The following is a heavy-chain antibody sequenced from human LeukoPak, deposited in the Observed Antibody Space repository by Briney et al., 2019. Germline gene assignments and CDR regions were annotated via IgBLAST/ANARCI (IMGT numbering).Heavy chain of an antibody. CDR2: IIPIFGAA. V-gene: IGHV1-69*05. J-gene: IGHJ4*02. Sequence: ASGKVSCKASGGTFSSYAISWVRQAPGQGLEWRGRIIPIFGAANYAQKCQGRVTITTEESTSTAHMEVSRMRSEDTAVYYCAGGLEDSSGYYLVYWGLGKLVTVSS. CDR3: AGGLEDSSGYYLVY. D-gene: IGHD3-22*01. CDR1: GGTFSSYA.